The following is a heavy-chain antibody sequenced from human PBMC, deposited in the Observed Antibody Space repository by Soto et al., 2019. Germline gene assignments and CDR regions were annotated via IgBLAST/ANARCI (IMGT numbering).Heavy chain of an antibody. CDR1: GFTFSSYS. CDR2: ISSSSSYI. V-gene: IGHV3-21*01. D-gene: IGHD6-13*01. Sequence: GGSLRLSCAASGFTFSSYSMNWVRQAPGKGLEWVSSISSSSSYIYYADSVKGRFTISRDNAKNSLYLQMNSLRAEDTAVYYCARDFKQQLVRWYFDYWGQGTLVTVSS. CDR3: ARDFKQQLVRWYFDY. J-gene: IGHJ4*02.